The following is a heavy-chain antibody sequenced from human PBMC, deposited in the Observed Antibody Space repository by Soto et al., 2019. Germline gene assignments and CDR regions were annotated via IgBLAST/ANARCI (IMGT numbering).Heavy chain of an antibody. J-gene: IGHJ4*02. D-gene: IGHD6-6*01. CDR2: ISDSGGST. CDR3: ENEHWGLSSPALDS. Sequence: EVQLLESGGGLVQPGGSLRLSCAASGFTFSTYAMSWVRQAPGEGLQWVSGISDSGGSTYYADSVKGRFTISRDNSKNTLYLQMNSLRAEDTAVYYCENEHWGLSSPALDSWGQGILVTVSS. CDR1: GFTFSTYA. V-gene: IGHV3-23*01.